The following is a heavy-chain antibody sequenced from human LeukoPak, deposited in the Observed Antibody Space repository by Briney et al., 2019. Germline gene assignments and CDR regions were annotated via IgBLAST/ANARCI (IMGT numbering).Heavy chain of an antibody. Sequence: PSETLSLTCTVSGGSISSSSYYWGWIRQPPGKGLEWIGSIYHSGSTNYNPSLKSRVTISVDKSKNQFSLKLSSVTAADTAVYYCARDSMTTVTTFDYYYMDVWGKGTTVTVSS. CDR1: GGSISSSSYY. J-gene: IGHJ6*03. CDR3: ARDSMTTVTTFDYYYMDV. CDR2: IYHSGST. V-gene: IGHV4-39*07. D-gene: IGHD4-17*01.